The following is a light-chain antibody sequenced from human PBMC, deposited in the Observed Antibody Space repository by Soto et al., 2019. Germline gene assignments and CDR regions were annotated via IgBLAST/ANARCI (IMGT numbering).Light chain of an antibody. CDR1: QSVSSN. CDR2: GAS. CDR3: QEYNNWPYT. V-gene: IGKV3-15*01. J-gene: IGKJ2*01. Sequence: EIVMTQSPATLSVSQGERATLSCRASQSVSSNLAWYQQKPGQAPRLRIYGASTRAAGIPARFSGSGSGTEFTLANSGLQSEAFAVFYCQEYNNWPYTFGQGTKLEIK.